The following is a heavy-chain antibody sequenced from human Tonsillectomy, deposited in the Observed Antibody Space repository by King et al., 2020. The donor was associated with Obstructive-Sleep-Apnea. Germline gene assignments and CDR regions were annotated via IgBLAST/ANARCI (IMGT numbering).Heavy chain of an antibody. CDR1: GGSISSSSYY. CDR2: IYYSGST. CDR3: ASYGSGSYFLKPPFDY. V-gene: IGHV4-39*01. D-gene: IGHD3-10*01. Sequence: QLQESGPGLVKPSETLSLTCTVSGGSISSSSYYRGWIRQPPGKGLEWIGSIYYSGSTYYNPSLKSRVTISVDTSKNQFSLKLSSVTAADTAVYYCASYGSGSYFLKPPFDYWGQGTLVTVSS. J-gene: IGHJ4*02.